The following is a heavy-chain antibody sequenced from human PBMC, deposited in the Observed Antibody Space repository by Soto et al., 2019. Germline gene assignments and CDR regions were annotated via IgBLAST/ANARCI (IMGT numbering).Heavy chain of an antibody. Sequence: XVKVSCKVSGYTLTELSMHWVRQAPGKGLEWMGIINPSGGSTSYAQKFQGRVTMTRDTSTSTVYMELSSLRSEDTAVYYCARDDSGSYYYFDYWGQGTLVTVSS. J-gene: IGHJ4*02. V-gene: IGHV1-46*01. D-gene: IGHD1-26*01. CDR1: GYTLTELS. CDR3: ARDDSGSYYYFDY. CDR2: INPSGGST.